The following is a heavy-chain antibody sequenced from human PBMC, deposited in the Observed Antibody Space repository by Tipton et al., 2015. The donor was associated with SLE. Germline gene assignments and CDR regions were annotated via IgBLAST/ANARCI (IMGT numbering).Heavy chain of an antibody. CDR3: VPRQVDFDH. V-gene: IGHV3-23*01. CDR2: ISGGGDST. Sequence: LSLTCTVSGGSFSNYAMNWVRQVPGKGLEWVSFISGGGDSTKYADSVRGRFTVSRDNSEKTLYLQMSSLRAEDTAVYYCVPRQVDFDHWGQGSLVTVSS. D-gene: IGHD2-15*01. J-gene: IGHJ4*02. CDR1: GGSFSNYA.